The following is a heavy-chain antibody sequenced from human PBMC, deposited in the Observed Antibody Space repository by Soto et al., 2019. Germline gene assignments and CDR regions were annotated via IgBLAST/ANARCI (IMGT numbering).Heavy chain of an antibody. CDR2: MNPHSGNK. V-gene: IGHV1-8*01. Sequence: QVQLVQSEAEVKKPGASVKVSCKASGYTFTSYDINWVRQATGQELEWMGWMNPHSGNKGYAQKFQGRVTMTRNTSISKAYMELSSLRCEDTAVYYCARGWGSSWYYYYYGLDVWGQGPTVPVSS. CDR1: GYTFTSYD. CDR3: ARGWGSSWYYYYYGLDV. D-gene: IGHD6-13*01. J-gene: IGHJ6*02.